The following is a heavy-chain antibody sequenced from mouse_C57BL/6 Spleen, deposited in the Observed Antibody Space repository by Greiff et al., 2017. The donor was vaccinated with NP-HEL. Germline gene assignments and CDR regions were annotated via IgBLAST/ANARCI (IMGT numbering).Heavy chain of an antibody. J-gene: IGHJ2*01. CDR2: IDPETGGT. CDR1: GYTFTDYE. V-gene: IGHV1-15*01. Sequence: VQLQQSGAELVRPGASVTLSCKASGYTFTDYEMHWVKQTPVHGLEWIGAIDPETGGTAYIQKFKGKAILTADKSSSTAYLELRSLTSEDSAVYYCTSAGDCGYYFDYWGKGTTLTVSS. D-gene: IGHD3-3*01. CDR3: TSAGDCGYYFDY.